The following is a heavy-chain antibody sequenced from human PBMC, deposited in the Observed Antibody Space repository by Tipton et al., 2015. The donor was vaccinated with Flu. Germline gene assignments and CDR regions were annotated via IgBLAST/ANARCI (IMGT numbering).Heavy chain of an antibody. Sequence: TLSLTCTVSGGSISTSYWSWIRQPAGKGLEWIGRISTSGSTNYNASLESRVTLSRDTSKNHISLRLTSATAADTALYYCARGSGSGTYVIFEYWGQGTLVTVPS. D-gene: IGHD3-10*01. CDR3: ARGSGSGTYVIFEY. CDR1: GGSISTSY. J-gene: IGHJ4*02. V-gene: IGHV4-4*07. CDR2: ISTSGST.